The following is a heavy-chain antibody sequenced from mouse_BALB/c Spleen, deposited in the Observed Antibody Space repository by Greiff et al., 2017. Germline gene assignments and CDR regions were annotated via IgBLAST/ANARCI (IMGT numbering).Heavy chain of an antibody. CDR3: ARCDGYDRGDAIDY. D-gene: IGHD2-2*01. CDR2: ISSGSSTI. V-gene: IGHV5-17*02. CDR1: GFTFSSFG. Sequence: EVQVVESGGGLVQPGGSRKLSCAASGFTFSSFGMHWVRQAPEKGLEWVAYISSGSSTIYYADTVKGRFTISSDNPKNTLCLQMSSLRSEDTAMYYCARCDGYDRGDAIDYWGQGTSVTVSS. J-gene: IGHJ4*01.